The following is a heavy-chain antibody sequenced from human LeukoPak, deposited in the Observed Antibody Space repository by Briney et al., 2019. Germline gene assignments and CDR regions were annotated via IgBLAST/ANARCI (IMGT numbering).Heavy chain of an antibody. Sequence: PGGSLRLSCAASGFTFSSYAMHWVRQAPGKGLEYVSAISSNGGSTYYANSVKGRFTISRDNSKNTLYLQMGSLRAEDMAVYYCARVMGSSGWYSTWYSDLWGRGTLVTVSS. CDR1: GFTFSSYA. J-gene: IGHJ2*01. V-gene: IGHV3-64*01. D-gene: IGHD6-19*01. CDR2: ISSNGGST. CDR3: ARVMGSSGWYSTWYSDL.